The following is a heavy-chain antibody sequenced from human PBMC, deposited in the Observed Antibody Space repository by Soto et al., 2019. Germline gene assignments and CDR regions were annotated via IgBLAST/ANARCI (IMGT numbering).Heavy chain of an antibody. D-gene: IGHD2-15*01. V-gene: IGHV1-18*03. Sequence: QVQLVQSGAEVKKPGASVKVSCQASGYTFTNFGISWVRQAPGQGLEWMGWISAYNGNTNYAQNFQGRVTMTADTAASTASMELRSPRSDDMAVHFCARGGTPIDSWGQGTLVSVSS. J-gene: IGHJ4*02. CDR1: GYTFTNFG. CDR3: ARGGTPIDS. CDR2: ISAYNGNT.